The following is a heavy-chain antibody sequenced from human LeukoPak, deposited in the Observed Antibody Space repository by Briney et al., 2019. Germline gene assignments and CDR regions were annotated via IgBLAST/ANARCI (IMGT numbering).Heavy chain of an antibody. CDR1: GYTFTSYD. CDR2: MNPNSGNT. Sequence: ASVKVSCKASGYTFTSYDINWVRQATGQGLEWMGWMNPNSGNTGYAQKFQGRVTMTRNTSISTAYMELSSLRSEDTAVYYCARGDPLRFGGDKDFDCWGQGTLVTVSS. V-gene: IGHV1-8*01. J-gene: IGHJ4*02. CDR3: ARGDPLRFGGDKDFDC. D-gene: IGHD3-10*01.